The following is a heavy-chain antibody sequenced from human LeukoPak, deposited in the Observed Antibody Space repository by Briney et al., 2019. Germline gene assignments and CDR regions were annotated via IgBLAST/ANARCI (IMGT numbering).Heavy chain of an antibody. J-gene: IGHJ4*02. Sequence: ASVKVSCKVSGYTLTELSMHWVRQAPGKGLEWMGGFDPEDGETIYARKFQGRVTMTEDTSTDTAYMELSSLRSEDTAVYYCATRYYYDSSGYYSFDYWGQGTLVTVSS. V-gene: IGHV1-24*01. CDR2: FDPEDGET. D-gene: IGHD3-22*01. CDR3: ATRYYYDSSGYYSFDY. CDR1: GYTLTELS.